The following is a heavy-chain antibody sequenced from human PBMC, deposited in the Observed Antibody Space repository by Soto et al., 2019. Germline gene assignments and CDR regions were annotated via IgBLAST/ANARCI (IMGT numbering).Heavy chain of an antibody. CDR3: AKAGGSYQIDYYKYGLDV. Sequence: SETLSLTCSVSGGSINNYYWTWIRQPPGKGLEWIGYFYYSGSTNYNPSLKGRVTISADSSKNQVSLKLASVTAADTAVYYCAKAGGSYQIDYYKYGLDVWGQGTTVTSP. CDR1: GGSINNYY. J-gene: IGHJ6*02. V-gene: IGHV4-59*01. CDR2: FYYSGST. D-gene: IGHD3-10*01.